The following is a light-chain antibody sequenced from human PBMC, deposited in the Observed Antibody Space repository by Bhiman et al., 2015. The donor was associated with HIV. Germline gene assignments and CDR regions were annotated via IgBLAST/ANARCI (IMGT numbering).Light chain of an antibody. CDR1: SSDVGGYNY. J-gene: IGLJ1*01. V-gene: IGLV2-14*03. Sequence: QSALTQPASVSGSPGQSITISCTGVSSDVGGYNYVSWYQQHPGKAPKLMIYDVSNRPSGVPDRFSGSKSGNTASLTISGLQAEDETDYSCCSYAGTYSYVFGTGTKVTVL. CDR2: DVS. CDR3: CSYAGTYSYV.